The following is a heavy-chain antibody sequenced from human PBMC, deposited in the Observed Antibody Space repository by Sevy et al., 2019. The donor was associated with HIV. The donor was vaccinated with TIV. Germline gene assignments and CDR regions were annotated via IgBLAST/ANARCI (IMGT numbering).Heavy chain of an antibody. Sequence: GGSLRLSCAASGFTFSNAWMSWVRQAPGKGLEWVGRIKSKTDGGTTDYAAPVKGRFTISRDDSKNTLYLQMNSLKTEDTAVYYCTTEWAFPDYYDSRPTHDYWGQGTLVTVSS. V-gene: IGHV3-15*01. CDR1: GFTFSNAW. J-gene: IGHJ4*02. CDR3: TTEWAFPDYYDSRPTHDY. D-gene: IGHD3-22*01. CDR2: IKSKTDGGTT.